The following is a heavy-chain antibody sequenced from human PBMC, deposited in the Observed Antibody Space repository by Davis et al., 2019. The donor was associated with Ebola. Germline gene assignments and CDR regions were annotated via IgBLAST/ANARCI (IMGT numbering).Heavy chain of an antibody. V-gene: IGHV1-18*01. J-gene: IGHJ5*02. D-gene: IGHD6-6*01. Sequence: ASVPDSCKASRYTFTSHGISWVRPPPRQGLEWMGWISAYNGNTNYAQKLQGRVTMTTDTSTSTAYMELRSLRSDDTAVYYCARDGVRYSRSFWVWFDPWGQGTLVTVSS. CDR3: ARDGVRYSRSFWVWFDP. CDR2: ISAYNGNT. CDR1: RYTFTSHG.